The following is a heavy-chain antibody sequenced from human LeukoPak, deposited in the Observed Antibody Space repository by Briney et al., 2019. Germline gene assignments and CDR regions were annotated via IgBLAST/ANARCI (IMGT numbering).Heavy chain of an antibody. CDR3: ARLEYYYVSGNYYKLFDY. V-gene: IGHV3-48*02. CDR2: ISSSGSTI. D-gene: IGHD3-10*01. Sequence: GGSLRLSCAASGFTFSSYNMNWVRQAPGKGLEWVSDISSSGSTIYFADSVKGRFTISRDNAKNSLYLQMSSLRDEDTAVYYCARLEYYYVSGNYYKLFDYWGQGTLATVCS. J-gene: IGHJ4*02. CDR1: GFTFSSYN.